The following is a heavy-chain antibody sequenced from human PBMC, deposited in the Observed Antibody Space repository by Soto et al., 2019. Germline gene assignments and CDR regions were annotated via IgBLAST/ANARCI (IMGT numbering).Heavy chain of an antibody. CDR3: AKWGASGSFWASPRGNDD. J-gene: IGHJ4*02. D-gene: IGHD3-10*01. Sequence: PXETLSRTWAVSVCSISNSSYYWTWIRERPRKSLEWIGCIFYTGSTYYNPSLESRVTISVDTSKNQFSLKLSSVTAADTAVYYCAKWGASGSFWASPRGNDDWGQGILVTVSS. V-gene: IGHV4-31*11. CDR1: VCSISNSSYY. CDR2: IFYTGST.